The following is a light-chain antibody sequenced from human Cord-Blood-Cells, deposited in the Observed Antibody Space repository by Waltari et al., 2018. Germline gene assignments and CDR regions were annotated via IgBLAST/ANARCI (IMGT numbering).Light chain of an antibody. J-gene: IGLJ3*02. CDR2: SNN. CDR1: SSNIGSNT. V-gene: IGLV1-44*01. Sequence: QSVLTQPPSASGTPGQRVTISCSGSSSNIGSNTVNWYHQLPGTAPKLLIYSNNQRPSGVPARFSGSKSGTSASLAISGLQSEDEADYYCAAWDDSLNGPVFGGGTKLTVL. CDR3: AAWDDSLNGPV.